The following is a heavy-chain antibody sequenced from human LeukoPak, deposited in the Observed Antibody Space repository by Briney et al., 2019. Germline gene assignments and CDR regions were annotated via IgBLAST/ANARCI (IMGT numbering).Heavy chain of an antibody. Sequence: SETLSLTCTVSGGSISSYYWSWIRQPAGKGLEWIGRIYTSGSTNYNPSLKSRVTMSVDTSKNQFSLKLSSVTAADTAVYYCARDRFGEFYYYYYMDVWGKGTTVTISS. J-gene: IGHJ6*03. CDR1: GGSISSYY. CDR3: ARDRFGEFYYYYYMDV. D-gene: IGHD3-16*01. CDR2: IYTSGST. V-gene: IGHV4-4*07.